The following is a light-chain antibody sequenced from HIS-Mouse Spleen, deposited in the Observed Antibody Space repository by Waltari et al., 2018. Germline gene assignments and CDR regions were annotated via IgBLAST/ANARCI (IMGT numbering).Light chain of an antibody. Sequence: QSALTQPASVSGSPGQSITISCTVTSSDVGSYNLVSWYQQHPGKAPKLMIYEGSKRPSGVSNRFSGSKSGNTASLTISGLQAEDEADYYCCSYAGSSTFEVFGGGTKLTVL. V-gene: IGLV2-23*03. J-gene: IGLJ2*01. CDR1: SSDVGSYNL. CDR3: CSYAGSSTFEV. CDR2: EGS.